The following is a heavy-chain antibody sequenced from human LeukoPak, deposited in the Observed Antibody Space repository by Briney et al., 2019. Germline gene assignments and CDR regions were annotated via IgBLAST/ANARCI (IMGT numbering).Heavy chain of an antibody. CDR3: ATLITMVRGVTFDY. D-gene: IGHD3-10*01. Sequence: GGSLRLSCAASGFTFSSYAMHWVRQAPGKGLEWVAVISYDGSNKYYADSVKGRFTISRDNSKNTLYLQMNSLRAEDTAVYYCATLITMVRGVTFDYWGQGTLVTVSS. CDR2: ISYDGSNK. J-gene: IGHJ4*02. V-gene: IGHV3-30*04. CDR1: GFTFSSYA.